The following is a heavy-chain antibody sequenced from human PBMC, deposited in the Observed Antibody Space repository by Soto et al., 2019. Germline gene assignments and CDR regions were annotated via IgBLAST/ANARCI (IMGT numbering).Heavy chain of an antibody. CDR3: ARPAITMIVVAPEPFVAFDI. V-gene: IGHV1-69*13. CDR1: GGTFSSYA. CDR2: IIPIFGTA. Sequence: SVKVSCKASGGTFSSYAISWVRQAPGQGLEWMGGIIPIFGTANYAQKFQGRVTITADESTSTAYMELSGLRSEDTAVYYCARPAITMIVVAPEPFVAFDIWGQGTMVTVSS. D-gene: IGHD3-22*01. J-gene: IGHJ3*02.